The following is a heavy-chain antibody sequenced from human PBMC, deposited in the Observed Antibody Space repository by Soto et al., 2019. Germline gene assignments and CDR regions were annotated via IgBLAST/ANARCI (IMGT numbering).Heavy chain of an antibody. J-gene: IGHJ6*02. D-gene: IGHD3-16*01. V-gene: IGHV1-2*04. CDR1: GYTFTGYY. Sequence: ASVKVSCKASGYTFTGYYMHWVRQAPGQGLEWMGWINPNSGGTNYAQKFQGWVTMTRDTSISTAYMELSRLRSDDTAVYYCARDYAIRGNILWDYGMDVWGQGTTVTVSS. CDR2: INPNSGGT. CDR3: ARDYAIRGNILWDYGMDV.